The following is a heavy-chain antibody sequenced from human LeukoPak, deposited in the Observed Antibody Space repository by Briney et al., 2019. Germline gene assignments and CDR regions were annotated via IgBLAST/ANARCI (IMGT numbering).Heavy chain of an antibody. CDR2: INHSGST. CDR3: AAYSGSSYFDY. CDR1: GGSFSGYY. D-gene: IGHD1-26*01. J-gene: IGHJ4*02. V-gene: IGHV4-34*01. Sequence: PSETLSLTCAVYGGSFSGYYWSWIRQPPGKGLEWIGEINHSGSTNYNLSLKSRVTISVDTSKNQFSLKLSSVTAADTAVYYCAAYSGSSYFDYWGQGTLVTVSS.